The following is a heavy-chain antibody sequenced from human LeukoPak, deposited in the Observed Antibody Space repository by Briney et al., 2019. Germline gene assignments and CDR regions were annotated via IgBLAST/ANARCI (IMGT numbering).Heavy chain of an antibody. CDR2: FYSRGNT. Sequence: SETLSLTCTVSGASINDYYWSWIRQPPGEGLEWIGYFYSRGNTKYNPSLKSRVTISIDTAKNQFSLKLSSVTPADTAVDYCAGEGGNWFDPWGQGTLVTVSS. V-gene: IGHV4-59*01. D-gene: IGHD1-26*01. J-gene: IGHJ5*02. CDR1: GASINDYY. CDR3: AGEGGNWFDP.